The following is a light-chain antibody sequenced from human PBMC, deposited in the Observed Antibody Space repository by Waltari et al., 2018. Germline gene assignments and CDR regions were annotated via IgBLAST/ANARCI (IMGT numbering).Light chain of an antibody. CDR1: NNDVGGYNY. J-gene: IGLJ1*01. Sequence: QSALTKPASVSGSPGQSITISCTGTNNDVGGYNYVSWYQQHPGKAPKLMIYDVTNRPSGVSTRFSGSKSGNTASLTISGLQAEDEADYYCSSYTSNSDPYVFGTGTKVTVL. CDR2: DVT. V-gene: IGLV2-14*03. CDR3: SSYTSNSDPYV.